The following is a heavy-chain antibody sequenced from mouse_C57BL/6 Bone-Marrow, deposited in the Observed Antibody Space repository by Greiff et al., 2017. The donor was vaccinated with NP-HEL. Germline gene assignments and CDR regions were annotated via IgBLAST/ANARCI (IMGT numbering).Heavy chain of an antibody. J-gene: IGHJ1*03. CDR1: GYTFTDYY. CDR3: ARESLRDDYDSHWYFDV. CDR2: INPYNGGT. V-gene: IGHV1-19*01. D-gene: IGHD2-4*01. Sequence: VQLQQSGPVLVKPGASVKMSCKASGYTFTDYYMNWVKQSHGKSLEWIGVINPYNGGTSYNQKFKGKATLTVDKSSSTAYMELNSLTSEDSAVYYCARESLRDDYDSHWYFDVWGTGTTVTVSS.